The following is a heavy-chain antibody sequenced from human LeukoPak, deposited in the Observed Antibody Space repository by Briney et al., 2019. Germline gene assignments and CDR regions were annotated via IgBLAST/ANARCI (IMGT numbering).Heavy chain of an antibody. CDR2: ISSSGGTT. CDR3: AKALGSIVVTTTDY. V-gene: IGHV3-23*01. CDR1: GFTVSSNY. D-gene: IGHD5-12*01. Sequence: GGSLRLSCAASGFTVSSNYMSWVRQAPGKGLEWVSAISSSGGTTYYADSVKGRFTISRDNSKNTLYMQMHSLRAEDTAVYYCAKALGSIVVTTTDYWGQGTLVTVSS. J-gene: IGHJ4*02.